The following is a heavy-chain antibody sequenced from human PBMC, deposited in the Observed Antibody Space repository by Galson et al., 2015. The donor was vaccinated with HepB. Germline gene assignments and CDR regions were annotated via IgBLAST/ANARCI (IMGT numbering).Heavy chain of an antibody. CDR2: ISYDGSNK. CDR3: ARVRGDGDYEGDYFDY. CDR1: GFTFSSYA. V-gene: IGHV3-30*04. Sequence: SLRLSCAASGFTFSSYAMHWVRQAPGKGLEWVAVISYDGSNKYYADSVKGRFTISRDNSKNTLYLQMNSLRAEDTAVYYCARVRGDGDYEGDYFDYWGQGTLVTVSS. J-gene: IGHJ4*02. D-gene: IGHD4-17*01.